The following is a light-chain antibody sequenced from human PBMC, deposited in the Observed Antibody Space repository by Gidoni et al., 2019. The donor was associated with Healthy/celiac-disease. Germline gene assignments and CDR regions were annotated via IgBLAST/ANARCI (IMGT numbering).Light chain of an antibody. J-gene: IGKJ2*01. Sequence: EIVMTQSPATMSVSPGERATLSCRDSQSVSRNLAWYQQKPGQDPRLLLYGASTRATGIPARFSGSGSGTEFTLTISSLQSEDFAVYYSQQYNNWPPYTFGQGTKLEIK. CDR1: QSVSRN. V-gene: IGKV3-15*01. CDR3: QQYNNWPPYT. CDR2: GAS.